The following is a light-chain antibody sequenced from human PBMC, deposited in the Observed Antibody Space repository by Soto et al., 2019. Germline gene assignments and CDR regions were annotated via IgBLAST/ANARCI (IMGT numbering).Light chain of an antibody. Sequence: EIVLTQSPGTLSLSPGEGATLSCRASQSVTSGYISWYQQKPGQAPRLLIYGVSSRAPGIPDRFSGSGSGTDFILTISRLAPEDFAVYYCHHYGSSPPRYTFGQGTKLEIK. CDR1: QSVTSGY. V-gene: IGKV3-20*01. CDR2: GVS. J-gene: IGKJ2*01. CDR3: HHYGSSPPRYT.